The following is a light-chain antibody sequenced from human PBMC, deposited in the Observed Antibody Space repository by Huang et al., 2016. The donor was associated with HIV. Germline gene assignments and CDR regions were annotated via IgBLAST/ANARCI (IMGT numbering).Light chain of an antibody. Sequence: IVLTQTPTSLSLSAGERATLSCRASQSVSHYLAWYQHKPGQPPRLLIYGASRRATDIPARFNGSGSGTDFTLTISSLEAEDSALYYCQESDTWPRLTLGGGTKVEIK. CDR1: QSVSHY. V-gene: IGKV3-11*01. J-gene: IGKJ4*01. CDR2: GAS. CDR3: QESDTWPRLT.